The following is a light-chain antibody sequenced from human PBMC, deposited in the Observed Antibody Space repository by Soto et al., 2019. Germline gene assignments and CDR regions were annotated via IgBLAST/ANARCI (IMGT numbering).Light chain of an antibody. Sequence: EIVLTQSPGTLSLSPGERATLSCRASQSVSTNYLAWYQRKPGQAPRLLIYGASSRATAIPNRFSGSGSGTDFTLIITRLKAEDFAVYYCQQYGSSPPTFGQGTKVEIK. CDR1: QSVSTNY. J-gene: IGKJ1*01. CDR3: QQYGSSPPT. V-gene: IGKV3-20*01. CDR2: GAS.